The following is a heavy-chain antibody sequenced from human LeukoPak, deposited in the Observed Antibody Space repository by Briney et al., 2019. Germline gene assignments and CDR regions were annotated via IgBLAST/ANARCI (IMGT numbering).Heavy chain of an antibody. J-gene: IGHJ6*03. Sequence: SETLSLTCTVSGGSINSYYWSWIRQPPGKGLEWIGYIYYSGSTNYNPSLKSRVTISVDTSKNQFSLKLSSVTAADTAVYYCASLAGYKTYYYYYMDVWGKGTTVTVSS. CDR2: IYYSGST. V-gene: IGHV4-59*01. CDR1: GGSINSYY. CDR3: ASLAGYKTYYYYYMDV. D-gene: IGHD3-9*01.